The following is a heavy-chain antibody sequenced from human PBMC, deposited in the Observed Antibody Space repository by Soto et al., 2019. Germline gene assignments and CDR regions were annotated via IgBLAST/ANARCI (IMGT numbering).Heavy chain of an antibody. V-gene: IGHV3-30-3*01. D-gene: IGHD6-13*01. Sequence: QVQLVESGGGVVQPGRSLRLSCAASGFTFSSYAMHWVRQAPGKGLEWVAVISYDGSNKYYADSVKGRFTISRDNSKNTLYLQMNSLRAEDTAVYYCARDKRGGAAAGTGYYGMGVWGQGTTVTVSS. CDR2: ISYDGSNK. CDR3: ARDKRGGAAAGTGYYGMGV. CDR1: GFTFSSYA. J-gene: IGHJ6*02.